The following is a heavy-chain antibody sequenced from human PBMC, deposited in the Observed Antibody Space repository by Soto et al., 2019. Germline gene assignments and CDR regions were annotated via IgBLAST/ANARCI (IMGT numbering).Heavy chain of an antibody. J-gene: IGHJ4*02. Sequence: GGSLRLSCVGSGFNFGDYGMHWVRHTPGKGLEWVAVIGNDGAARFYGDSVKGRFSISRDNSRSTFYLQMNSLRPEDTAMYYCAKETIAVAGPNFFDFWGQGXQVTVSS. CDR1: GFNFGDYG. CDR2: IGNDGAAR. V-gene: IGHV3-30*18. CDR3: AKETIAVAGPNFFDF. D-gene: IGHD6-19*01.